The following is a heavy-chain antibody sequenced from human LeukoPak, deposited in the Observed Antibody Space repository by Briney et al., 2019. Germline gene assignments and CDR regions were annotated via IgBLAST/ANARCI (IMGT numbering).Heavy chain of an antibody. J-gene: IGHJ4*02. Sequence: SETLSLTCAVYGGSFSGYYWSWIRQPPGRGLEWIGEINHSGSTNYNPSLKSRVIISVDTSKNQFSLNLTSVTAADTGVYYCARTYDYIWGSFRSHSFDSWGQGTLVTVSS. V-gene: IGHV4-34*01. CDR3: ARTYDYIWGSFRSHSFDS. CDR2: INHSGST. CDR1: GGSFSGYY. D-gene: IGHD3-16*02.